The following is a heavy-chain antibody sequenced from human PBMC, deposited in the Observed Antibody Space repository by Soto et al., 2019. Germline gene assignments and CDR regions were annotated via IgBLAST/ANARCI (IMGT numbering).Heavy chain of an antibody. V-gene: IGHV5-10-1*01. CDR3: ARLPWGTPLARYSSSWYPWFDP. D-gene: IGHD6-13*01. CDR2: IDPSDSYT. Sequence: PGEALKISCKGSGYSFTSYWISWVRQMPGKGLEWMGRIDPSDSYTNYSTSFQGHVTISADKSISTAYLQWSSLKASDTAMYYCARLPWGTPLARYSSSWYPWFDPWGQGTLVTVSS. J-gene: IGHJ5*02. CDR1: GYSFTSYW.